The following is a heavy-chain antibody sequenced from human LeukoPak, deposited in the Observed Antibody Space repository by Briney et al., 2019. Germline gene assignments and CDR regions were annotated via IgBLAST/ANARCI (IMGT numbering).Heavy chain of an antibody. V-gene: IGHV4-30-2*02. CDR1: GGSISSGGYS. J-gene: IGHJ3*02. Sequence: SETLSLTCAVSGGSISSGGYSWSWIRQPPGKGLEWIGYIYHSGSTYYNPSLKSRVTISVDTSKNQFSLRLSSVTAADTAVYYCARTNAFDIWGQGTMVTVSS. D-gene: IGHD1-1*01. CDR2: IYHSGST. CDR3: ARTNAFDI.